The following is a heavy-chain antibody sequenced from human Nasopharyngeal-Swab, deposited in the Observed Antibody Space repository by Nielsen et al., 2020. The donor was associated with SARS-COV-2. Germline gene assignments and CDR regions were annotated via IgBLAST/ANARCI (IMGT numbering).Heavy chain of an antibody. D-gene: IGHD3-10*01. J-gene: IGHJ6*02. Sequence: GGSLRLSCAASGFTFSSYGMHWVRQAPGKGLEWVANIKQDGSEKYYVDSVKGRFTISRDNAKNSLYLQMNSLRAEDTAVYYCARVGYYGSGSYYNSYYYGMDVWGQGTTVTVSS. CDR2: IKQDGSEK. V-gene: IGHV3-7*05. CDR1: GFTFSSYG. CDR3: ARVGYYGSGSYYNSYYYGMDV.